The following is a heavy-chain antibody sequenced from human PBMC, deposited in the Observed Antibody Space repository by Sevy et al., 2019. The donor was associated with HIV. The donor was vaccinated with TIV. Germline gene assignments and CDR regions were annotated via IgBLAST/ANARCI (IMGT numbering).Heavy chain of an antibody. CDR2: IYYNGHI. D-gene: IGHD1-26*01. CDR1: GGSITSLY. CDR3: AGENAWGRGYS. V-gene: IGHV4-59*08. Sequence: SETLSLTCTVSGGSITSLYWNWIRQPPGKGLEWIANIYYNGHINYNPSLKSRVTLSLDTSKNQFSLRLSSVTAADMATYYRAGENAWGRGYSWGQGTLVTVSS. J-gene: IGHJ4*02.